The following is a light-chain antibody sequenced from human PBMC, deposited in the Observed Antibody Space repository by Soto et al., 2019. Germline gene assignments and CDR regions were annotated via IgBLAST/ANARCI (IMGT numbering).Light chain of an antibody. V-gene: IGLV7-43*01. CDR3: LLYFGANWV. CDR2: STS. Sequence: QAVVTQEPSLTVSPGGTVTLTCASSTGAVTSGHYPNWFQQKPGQAPTALIYSTSKKHSWTPARFSGSLLGGKGALTLSGVQPEDEAEYYCLLYFGANWVFGGGTQLTVL. J-gene: IGLJ3*02. CDR1: TGAVTSGHY.